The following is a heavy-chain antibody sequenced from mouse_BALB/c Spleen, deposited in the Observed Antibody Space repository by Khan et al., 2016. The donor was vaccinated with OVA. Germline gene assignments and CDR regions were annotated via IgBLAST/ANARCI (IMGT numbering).Heavy chain of an antibody. V-gene: IGHV1-85*01. CDR1: GYTFTSYD. CDR3: ARLGYYGSSYRFAY. CDR2: IFPGHGST. D-gene: IGHD1-1*01. Sequence: QVQLKESGTELVKPGASVKLSCKASGYTFTSYDINWVRQRPEQGLEWIGWIFPGHGSTKYNEKLKGKATLTTDKSSSTAYMQLSRLTSEDSAVYFCARLGYYGSSYRFAYWGQGTLVTVSA. J-gene: IGHJ3*01.